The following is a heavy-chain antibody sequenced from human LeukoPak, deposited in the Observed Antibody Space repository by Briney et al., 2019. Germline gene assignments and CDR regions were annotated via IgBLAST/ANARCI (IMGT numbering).Heavy chain of an antibody. CDR3: ARGGGPPDY. V-gene: IGHV3-64*01. D-gene: IGHD3-16*01. CDR1: GLSFSTYS. Sequence: GGSLRLACAASGLSFSTYSMHWVRQAPGKGLEYVSSISSNGGTTYYANSVKGRFTISRDNSKNTLYLQMGSLRAEDMAVYYCARGGGPPDYWGQGTLVTVSS. CDR2: ISSNGGTT. J-gene: IGHJ4*02.